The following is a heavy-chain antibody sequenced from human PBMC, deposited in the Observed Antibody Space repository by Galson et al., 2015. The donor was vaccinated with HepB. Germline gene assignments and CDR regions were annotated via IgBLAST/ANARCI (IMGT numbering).Heavy chain of an antibody. V-gene: IGHV3-30-3*01. Sequence: SLRLSCAASGFTFSSYAMHWVRQAPGKGLEWVAVISYDGSNKYYADSVKGRFTISRDNSKNTLYLQMNSLRAEDTAVYYCARSGYSYGGFDYWGQGTLVTVSS. CDR2: ISYDGSNK. CDR3: ARSGYSYGGFDY. CDR1: GFTFSSYA. D-gene: IGHD5-18*01. J-gene: IGHJ4*02.